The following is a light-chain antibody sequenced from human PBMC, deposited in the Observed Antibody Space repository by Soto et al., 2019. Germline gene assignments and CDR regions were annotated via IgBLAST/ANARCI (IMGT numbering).Light chain of an antibody. V-gene: IGKV3-15*01. CDR1: QSVSSN. CDR3: QQYNNWLLWT. J-gene: IGKJ1*01. Sequence: EIVLTQSPGTLSLSPGERATLSCRASQSVSSNLAWYQQKPGQAPRLLIYGASTRATGIPARFSGSGSGTEFTLTISSLQSEDFAVYYCQQYNNWLLWTFGQGTKVDIK. CDR2: GAS.